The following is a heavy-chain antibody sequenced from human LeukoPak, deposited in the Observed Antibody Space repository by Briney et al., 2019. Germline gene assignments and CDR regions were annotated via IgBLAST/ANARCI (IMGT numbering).Heavy chain of an antibody. CDR1: GFTFSSYE. CDR2: ISSRGTTI. J-gene: IGHJ4*02. V-gene: IGHV3-48*03. CDR3: ARESRTAHSFDY. D-gene: IGHD5-18*01. Sequence: GSLRLSCAASGFTFSSYEMNWVRQAPGKGLEWVSYISSRGTTIYYADSVKGRFTISRDNAKNSLYLQMNSLRAEDTTIYYCARESRTAHSFDYWGQGTLVTVSS.